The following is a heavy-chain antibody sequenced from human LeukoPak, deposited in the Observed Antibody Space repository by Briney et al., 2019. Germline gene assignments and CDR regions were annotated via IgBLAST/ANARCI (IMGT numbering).Heavy chain of an antibody. D-gene: IGHD2-2*01. CDR2: IYYSGST. J-gene: IGHJ5*02. CDR1: GGSISSSSYY. V-gene: IGHV4-39*07. Sequence: SETLSLTCTVSGGSISSSSYYWGWIRQPPGKGLEWIGSIYYSGSTYYTPSLKSRVTISVDTSENQFSLKLSSVTAADTAVYYCARGIVVVPAALNWFDPWGQGTLVTVSS. CDR3: ARGIVVVPAALNWFDP.